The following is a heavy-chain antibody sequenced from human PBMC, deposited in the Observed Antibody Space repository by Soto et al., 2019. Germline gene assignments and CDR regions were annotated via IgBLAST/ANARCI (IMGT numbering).Heavy chain of an antibody. CDR3: VPSNRNSGSYPVAY. J-gene: IGHJ4*02. CDR2: ISGSGGST. D-gene: IGHD1-26*01. V-gene: IGHV3-23*01. CDR1: GFTFSSYA. Sequence: GGSLRLSCAASGFTFSSYAMSWVRQAPGKGLEWVSAISGSGGSTYYADSVKGRFTISRDNSKNTLYLQMSSLRAEDTAVYYCVPSNRNSGSYPVAYWGQGTLVTVSS.